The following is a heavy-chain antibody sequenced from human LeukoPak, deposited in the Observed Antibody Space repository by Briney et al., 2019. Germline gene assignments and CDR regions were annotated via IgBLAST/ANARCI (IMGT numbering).Heavy chain of an antibody. CDR2: IYPGDSDT. CDR1: GYRFSTYW. CDR3: VSSSGYYRFDY. Sequence: GESLKISCKGSGYRFSTYWNGWVRQMPGKRLELMGIIYPGDSDTRYSPSFQGQVTISADKSISTAYLQWSSLKASDTAMYYCVSSSGYYRFDYWGQGTLVTVSS. J-gene: IGHJ4*02. D-gene: IGHD3-22*01. V-gene: IGHV5-51*01.